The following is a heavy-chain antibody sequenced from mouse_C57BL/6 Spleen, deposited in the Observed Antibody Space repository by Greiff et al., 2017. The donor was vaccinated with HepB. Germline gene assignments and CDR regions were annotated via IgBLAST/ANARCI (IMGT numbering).Heavy chain of an antibody. D-gene: IGHD1-1*01. CDR3: ARSYYYGSSGGYWYFDV. V-gene: IGHV1-50*01. CDR2: IDPSDSYT. CDR1: GYTFTSYW. J-gene: IGHJ1*03. Sequence: QVQLQQPGAELVKPGASVKLSCKASGYTFTSYWMQWVKQRPGQGLEWIGEIDPSDSYTNYNQKFKGKATLTVDTSSSTAYMQLSSLTSEDSAVYYCARSYYYGSSGGYWYFDVWGTGTTVTVSS.